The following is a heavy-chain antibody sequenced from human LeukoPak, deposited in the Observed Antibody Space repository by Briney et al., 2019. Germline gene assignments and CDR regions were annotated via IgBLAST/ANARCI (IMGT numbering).Heavy chain of an antibody. D-gene: IGHD4-11*01. J-gene: IGHJ5*02. CDR1: GGTFSSYA. CDR3: ARALPTVTKGRGWFDP. CDR2: IIPIFGTA. Sequence: SVKVSCKASGGTFSSYAINWVRQAPGQGLEWMGGIIPIFGTANYAQKFQGRVTITADESTSTAYMELSSLRSEDTAVYYCARALPTVTKGRGWFDPWGQGTLVTVSS. V-gene: IGHV1-69*13.